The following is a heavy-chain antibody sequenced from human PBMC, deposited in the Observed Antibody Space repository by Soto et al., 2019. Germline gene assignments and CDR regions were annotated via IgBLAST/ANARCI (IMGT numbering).Heavy chain of an antibody. CDR2: IDPSDSYT. CDR1: GYSFTSYW. CDR3: ARLGFLGSSSWYGIMAFDI. D-gene: IGHD6-13*01. J-gene: IGHJ3*02. Sequence: GESLKISCKGSGYSFTSYWISWVRQMPGKGLEWMGRIDPSDSYTNYSPSFQGHVTISADKSISTAYLQWSSLKASDTAMYYCARLGFLGSSSWYGIMAFDIWGQGTMVTVSS. V-gene: IGHV5-10-1*01.